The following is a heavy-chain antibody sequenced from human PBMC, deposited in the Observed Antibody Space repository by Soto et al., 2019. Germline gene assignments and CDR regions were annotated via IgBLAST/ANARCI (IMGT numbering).Heavy chain of an antibody. J-gene: IGHJ4*02. D-gene: IGHD4-17*01. V-gene: IGHV3-30-3*01. CDR3: ARDLAHSDDYGDYVYGY. CDR1: GFTFSSYA. CDR2: ISYDGSNK. Sequence: QVQLVESGGGVVQPGRSLRLYCAASGFTFSSYAMHWVCQAPGKGLEWVAVISYDGSNKYYADSVKGRFTISRDNSKNTLYLQMNSLRAEDTAVYYCARDLAHSDDYGDYVYGYWGQGTLVTVSS.